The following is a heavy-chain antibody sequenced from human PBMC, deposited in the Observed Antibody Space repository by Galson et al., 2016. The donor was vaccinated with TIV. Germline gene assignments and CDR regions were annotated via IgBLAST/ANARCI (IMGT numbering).Heavy chain of an antibody. Sequence: SVKVSCKASGYTFTSYYRHWVQQAPGQGLQGMGISNPSGGSTTYPQKFQGRVTMTRDMSTTTVHMELSSLRSEDTAVYYCARDGYRFGNYFDFWGQGTLVTVSS. CDR1: GYTFTSYY. D-gene: IGHD5-12*01. J-gene: IGHJ4*02. CDR2: SNPSGGST. V-gene: IGHV1-46*01. CDR3: ARDGYRFGNYFDF.